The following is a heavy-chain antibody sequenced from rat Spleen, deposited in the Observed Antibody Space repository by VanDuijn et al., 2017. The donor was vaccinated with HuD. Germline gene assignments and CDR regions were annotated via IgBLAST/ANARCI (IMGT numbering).Heavy chain of an antibody. Sequence: EVQLVESGGGLVQPGRSLKLSCAASGFTFSNYGMAWVRQTPTKGLEWVASISTGGYNTYYRDSVRGRFTVSRDNSKSTLYLQVDSLRSEDTATYYCARQDTSGYSNWFAYWGQGTLVTVSS. V-gene: IGHV5S13*01. J-gene: IGHJ3*01. CDR1: GFTFSNYG. CDR3: ARQDTSGYSNWFAY. D-gene: IGHD4-3*01. CDR2: ISTGGYNT.